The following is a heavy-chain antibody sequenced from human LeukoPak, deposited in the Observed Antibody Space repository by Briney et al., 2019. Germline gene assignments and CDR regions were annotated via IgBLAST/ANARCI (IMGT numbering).Heavy chain of an antibody. J-gene: IGHJ3*02. Sequence: GESLKISCKGSGYSFTSYWLGWVRQMPGKGLEWMGIIYPGDSDTRYSPSFQGQVTISADKSISTAYLQWSSLKASDTAMYYCATPRQLAMRGEGAFDIWGQGTMVTVSS. CDR3: ATPRQLAMRGEGAFDI. CDR1: GYSFTSYW. CDR2: IYPGDSDT. D-gene: IGHD6-13*01. V-gene: IGHV5-51*01.